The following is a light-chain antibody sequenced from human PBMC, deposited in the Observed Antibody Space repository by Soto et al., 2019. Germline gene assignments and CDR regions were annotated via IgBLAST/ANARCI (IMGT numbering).Light chain of an antibody. CDR3: HSYDSSLSGAV. Sequence: QSVLTQPPSVSGAPGQRVTISCTGSSSNIGAGYDVHWYQQLPGTAPKLLIYGNSNRPSGVPDRFSGSKSGTSASLAITGLQAEDEADNYCHSYDSSLSGAVFGGGTQLTVL. J-gene: IGLJ7*01. CDR1: SSNIGAGYD. CDR2: GNS. V-gene: IGLV1-40*01.